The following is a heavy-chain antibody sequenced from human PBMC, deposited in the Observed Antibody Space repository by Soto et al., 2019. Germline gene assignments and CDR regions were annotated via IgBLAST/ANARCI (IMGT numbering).Heavy chain of an antibody. J-gene: IGHJ4*02. V-gene: IGHV4-59*01. Sequence: QVQLQESGPGLVKPSETLSLTCSVSGASMNNYYGSWVRQPPGRGLEWIGYMYSSGSSNYNSSLNSRVTISVDTSKNQFSLTLSSVTAADTAVYYWVRSGHTFGGGMWGLGTLVTVCS. D-gene: IGHD3-16*01. CDR2: MYSSGSS. CDR1: GASMNNYY. CDR3: VRSGHTFGGGM.